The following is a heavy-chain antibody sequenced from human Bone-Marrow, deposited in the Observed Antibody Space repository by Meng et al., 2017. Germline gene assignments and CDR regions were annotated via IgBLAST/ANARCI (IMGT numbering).Heavy chain of an antibody. CDR3: ARVLVQKPGYSSSPRYAFDI. CDR2: IDPKSGDT. CDR1: GYNFPDYW. D-gene: IGHD6-13*01. Sequence: ASVKVSCKPSGYNFPDYWLHWVRRAPGQGLEWMGRIDPKSGDTHYAQRFQGRVTMTGDTSISTAYMELSGLRSDDTAVYYCARVLVQKPGYSSSPRYAFDIWGQGTMVTVSS. V-gene: IGHV1-2*06. J-gene: IGHJ3*02.